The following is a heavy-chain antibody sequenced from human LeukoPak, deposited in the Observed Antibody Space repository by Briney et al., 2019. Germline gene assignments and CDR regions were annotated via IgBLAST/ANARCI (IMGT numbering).Heavy chain of an antibody. V-gene: IGHV4-34*01. D-gene: IGHD3-10*01. J-gene: IGHJ5*02. CDR2: INHSGST. Sequence: SETLSLTCAVYGGSFSGYYWSWICQPPGKGLEWIGEINHSGSTNYNPSLKSRVTISVDTSKNQFSLKLSSVTAADTAVYYCARDGGSGSYYLVNWFDPWGQGTLVTVSS. CDR3: ARDGGSGSYYLVNWFDP. CDR1: GGSFSGYY.